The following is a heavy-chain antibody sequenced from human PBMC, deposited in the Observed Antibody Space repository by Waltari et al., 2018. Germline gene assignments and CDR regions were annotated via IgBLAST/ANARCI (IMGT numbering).Heavy chain of an antibody. CDR3: ARDLEGGLLNDY. CDR1: GGTFSSYA. J-gene: IGHJ4*02. V-gene: IGHV1-69*01. Sequence: QVQLVQSGAEVKKPGASVKVSFKDSGGTFSSYAISWVRQAAGQGHEWVGGIIPIFGTANDAQKFQGRVTITADESTSTAYMELSSLRSEDTAVYYCARDLEGGLLNDYWGQGTLVTVSS. D-gene: IGHD3-16*01. CDR2: IIPIFGTA.